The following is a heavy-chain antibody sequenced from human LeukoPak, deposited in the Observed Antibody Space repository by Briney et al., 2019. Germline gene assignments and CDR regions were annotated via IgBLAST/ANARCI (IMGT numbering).Heavy chain of an antibody. D-gene: IGHD3-22*01. J-gene: IGHJ1*01. CDR1: GGSISNNY. CDR2: IFYSGST. CDR3: ARVVQSTDSSGFYLPEYFQH. Sequence: SETLSLTCTVSGGSISNNYWSWIRQPPGKGLEWIGYIFYSGSTNYNPSLKSRVTISVDTSKNQFSLKLRSVTAADTAVYYCARVVQSTDSSGFYLPEYFQHWGQGTLVTVSS. V-gene: IGHV4-59*08.